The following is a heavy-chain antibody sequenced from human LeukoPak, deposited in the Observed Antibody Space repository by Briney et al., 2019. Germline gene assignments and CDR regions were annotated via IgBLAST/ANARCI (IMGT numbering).Heavy chain of an antibody. J-gene: IGHJ4*02. CDR1: GVTFSSYS. Sequence: GGSLRLSCAASGVTFSSYSMNWVRQAPGKGLEWVSYISSSSSTIYYADPVKGRFTISRDNSKNTLYLQMNSLRAEDTAVYYCARDQSIMVGASFDYWGQGTLVTVSS. V-gene: IGHV3-48*01. CDR2: ISSSSSTI. D-gene: IGHD1-26*01. CDR3: ARDQSIMVGASFDY.